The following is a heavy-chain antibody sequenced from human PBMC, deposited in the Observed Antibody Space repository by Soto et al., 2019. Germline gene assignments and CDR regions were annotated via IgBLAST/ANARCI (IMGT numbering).Heavy chain of an antibody. CDR2: INAGNGNT. V-gene: IGHV1-3*01. Sequence: QVQLVQSGAEVKKPGASVKVSCKASGYTFTSYAMHWVRQAPGQRLEWMGWINAGNGNTKYSQKFQGRVTITRDTSASTAYMELSSLRSEDTAVYYCAREPNSRSWSYYYYGMDVWGQGTTVTVSS. D-gene: IGHD6-13*01. CDR3: AREPNSRSWSYYYYGMDV. J-gene: IGHJ6*02. CDR1: GYTFTSYA.